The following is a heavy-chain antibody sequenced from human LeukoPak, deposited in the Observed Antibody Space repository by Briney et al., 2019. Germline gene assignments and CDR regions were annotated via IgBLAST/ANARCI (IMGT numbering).Heavy chain of an antibody. CDR1: GGSFSGYL. J-gene: IGHJ5*02. V-gene: IGHV4-59*01. D-gene: IGHD3-10*01. Sequence: PSETLSLTCAVYGGSFSGYLWTWIRQSPGQGLEWIGYIHYTGSTNYNPSLKSRVTISVETSKNQFSLKLKSVTAADTAVYYCARGGYYGSGNDFRFDPWGQGTLVTVSS. CDR3: ARGGYYGSGNDFRFDP. CDR2: IHYTGST.